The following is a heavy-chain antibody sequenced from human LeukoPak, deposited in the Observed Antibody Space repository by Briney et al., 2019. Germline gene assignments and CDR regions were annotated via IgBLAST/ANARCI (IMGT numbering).Heavy chain of an antibody. V-gene: IGHV1-46*01. D-gene: IGHD2-8*01. Sequence: GASVEVSCKASGYTFTNYYMHRVRQAPGQGLEWMGIINPSGDSTTYAQKFQGRVTMTRDTSTSTVYMELSSLRSEDTAVYYCATTIGYCTNGVCSSGYYYYMDVWGKGTTVTVSS. CDR1: GYTFTNYY. CDR2: INPSGDST. J-gene: IGHJ6*03. CDR3: ATTIGYCTNGVCSSGYYYYMDV.